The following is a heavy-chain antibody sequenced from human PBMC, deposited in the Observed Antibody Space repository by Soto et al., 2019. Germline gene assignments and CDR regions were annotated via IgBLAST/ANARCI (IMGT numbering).Heavy chain of an antibody. CDR2: IYYSGST. J-gene: IGHJ6*02. V-gene: IGHV4-59*01. D-gene: IGHD1-7*01. CDR1: GGSISSYY. Sequence: SETLSLTCTVSGGSISSYYWSWIRQPPGKGLGWIGYIYYSGSTNYNPSLKSRVTISVDTSKNQFSLKLSSVTAADTAVYYCARVYTTGTTYYYYGMDVWGQGTTVTVSS. CDR3: ARVYTTGTTYYYYGMDV.